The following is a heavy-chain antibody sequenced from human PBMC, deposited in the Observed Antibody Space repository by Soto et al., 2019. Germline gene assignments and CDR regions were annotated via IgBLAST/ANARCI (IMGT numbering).Heavy chain of an antibody. CDR1: GGSFSGYY. J-gene: IGHJ4*02. V-gene: IGHV4-34*01. CDR3: ARGLVGYNWNDFDY. CDR2: INHSGST. Sequence: QVQLQQWGAGLLKPSETLSPTCAVYGGSFSGYYWTWIRQPPGKGLEWIGEINHSGSTNYNPSLKRRVTLSVDTPKNQFCLKLNSVTAADTAVYYCARGLVGYNWNDFDYWGQGNLVTVSS. D-gene: IGHD1-1*01.